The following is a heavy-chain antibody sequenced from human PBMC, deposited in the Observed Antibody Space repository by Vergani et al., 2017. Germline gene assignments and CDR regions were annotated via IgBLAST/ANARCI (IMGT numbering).Heavy chain of an antibody. V-gene: IGHV3-23*01. J-gene: IGHJ3*02. CDR3: AKVVPRSGAFDI. CDR1: GFTFRSYA. Sequence: EVQLLESGGGLVQPGGSLRLSCAASGFTFRSYAMSWVRQAPGKGLEWGSAISGSGGSTYYADYVKGRFTISRDNSKNTLYLQMNSLRAEDTAVYYCAKVVPRSGAFDIWGQGTMVTVSS. CDR2: ISGSGGST. D-gene: IGHD3-3*01.